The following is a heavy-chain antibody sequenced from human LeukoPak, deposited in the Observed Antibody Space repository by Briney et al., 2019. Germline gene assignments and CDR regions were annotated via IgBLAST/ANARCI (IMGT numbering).Heavy chain of an antibody. Sequence: GGSLSLFCAASGFTFRTYAMSCVRQAPGEGLEWVSSISGSCSNTYYADTVKRRFTISRDNYKNTLYPQMNSLRAEDTAGYHCAKGRNDYGDAALNYWGQGTLVTVSS. CDR1: GFTFRTYA. CDR2: ISGSCSNT. CDR3: AKGRNDYGDAALNY. V-gene: IGHV3-23*01. J-gene: IGHJ4*02. D-gene: IGHD4-17*01.